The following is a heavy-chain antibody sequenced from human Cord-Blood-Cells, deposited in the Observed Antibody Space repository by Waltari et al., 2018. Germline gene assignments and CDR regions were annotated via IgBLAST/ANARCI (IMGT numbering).Heavy chain of an antibody. CDR3: VRVVRGPYYYYGMDV. J-gene: IGHJ6*02. D-gene: IGHD3-10*01. CDR2: NNPNIGAT. CDR1: GYTFTGYY. V-gene: IGHV1-2*02. Sequence: QVQLVQSGAEVKKPGASVKVSCKASGYTFTGYYMHWVRQDPGQGLEGMGWNNPNIGATNYAQKFQGKVTMTRDTSISTAYMGRSRLRSDDTAVYYCVRVVRGPYYYYGMDVWGQGTTVTVSS.